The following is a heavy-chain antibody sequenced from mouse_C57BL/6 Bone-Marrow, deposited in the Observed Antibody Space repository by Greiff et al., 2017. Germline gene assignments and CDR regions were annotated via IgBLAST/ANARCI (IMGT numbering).Heavy chain of an antibody. Sequence: EVKLVESGPELVKPGDSVKISCKAPGYSFTGYFMNWVMQSHGKSLEWIGRINPYNGDTFYNQKFKGKATLTVDKSSSTAHMELRSLTSEDSAVYYCARRGYYPLYFDYWGQGTTLTVSS. V-gene: IGHV1-20*01. D-gene: IGHD2-3*01. CDR2: INPYNGDT. J-gene: IGHJ2*01. CDR3: ARRGYYPLYFDY. CDR1: GYSFTGYF.